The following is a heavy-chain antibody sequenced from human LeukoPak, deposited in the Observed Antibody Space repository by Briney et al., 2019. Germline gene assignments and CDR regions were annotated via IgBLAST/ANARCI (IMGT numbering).Heavy chain of an antibody. Sequence: GGSLKLSCAASGFTFSSYGMHWVRQASGKGLEWVGRIRSKANSYATAYAASVKGRFTISRDDSKNTAYLQMNSLKTEDTAVYYCTRHGPTVTSGDYWGQGTLVTVSS. CDR3: TRHGPTVTSGDY. J-gene: IGHJ4*02. CDR2: IRSKANSYAT. V-gene: IGHV3-73*01. CDR1: GFTFSSYG. D-gene: IGHD4-17*01.